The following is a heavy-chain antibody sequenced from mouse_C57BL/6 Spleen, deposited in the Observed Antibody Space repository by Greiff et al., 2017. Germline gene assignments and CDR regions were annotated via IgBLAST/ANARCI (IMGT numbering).Heavy chain of an antibody. CDR2: IRNKANNHAT. CDR1: GFTFSDAW. D-gene: IGHD1-1*01. J-gene: IGHJ2*01. CDR3: TSLITTVMDY. Sequence: EVQGVESGGGLVQPGGSMKLSCAASGFTFSDAWMDWVRQSPEKGLEWVAEIRNKANNHATYYAESVKGRFTISRDDSKSSVYLQMSSLRAEDTGIYYCTSLITTVMDYWGQGTTLTVSS. V-gene: IGHV6-6*01.